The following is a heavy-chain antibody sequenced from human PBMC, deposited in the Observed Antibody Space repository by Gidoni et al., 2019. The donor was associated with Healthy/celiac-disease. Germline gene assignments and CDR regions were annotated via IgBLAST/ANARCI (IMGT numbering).Heavy chain of an antibody. D-gene: IGHD6-13*01. V-gene: IGHV1-18*01. CDR1: GYTFTSYG. CDR3: AREGAAAGPSWGSGWDYYYYGMDV. Sequence: QVQLVQSGAEVKKPGASVKVSCKASGYTFTSYGISWVRPAPGQGLEWMGWISAYNGNTNDAQKLQGRVTMTTDTSTSTAYMELRSLRSDDTAVYYCAREGAAAGPSWGSGWDYYYYGMDVWGQGTTVTVSS. CDR2: ISAYNGNT. J-gene: IGHJ6*02.